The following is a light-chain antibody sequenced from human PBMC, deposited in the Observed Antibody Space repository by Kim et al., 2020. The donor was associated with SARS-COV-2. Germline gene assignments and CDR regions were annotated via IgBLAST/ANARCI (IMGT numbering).Light chain of an antibody. CDR2: DAS. J-gene: IGKJ1*01. Sequence: AAGGDRDTITCRASQGISSNVAWYQQKPGDVPKLLIYDASALLSGVPSRFSGSGSGTDFTLTISSLQPEDVATYYCQKYNGAPWTFGQGTKVDIK. V-gene: IGKV1-27*01. CDR3: QKYNGAPWT. CDR1: QGISSN.